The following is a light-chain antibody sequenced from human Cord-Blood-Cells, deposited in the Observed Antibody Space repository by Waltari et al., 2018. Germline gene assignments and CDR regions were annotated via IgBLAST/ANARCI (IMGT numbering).Light chain of an antibody. Sequence: QSALTQPPSVSGSPVQSVTISCTGTSSDVGIYNRVSWYQQPPGTAPKLMIYEVSNRPSGVPDRFSGSKSGNTASLTISGLQAEDEADYYCSSYTSSSTYVVFGGGTKLTVL. CDR3: SSYTSSSTYVV. V-gene: IGLV2-18*02. J-gene: IGLJ2*01. CDR2: EVS. CDR1: SSDVGIYNR.